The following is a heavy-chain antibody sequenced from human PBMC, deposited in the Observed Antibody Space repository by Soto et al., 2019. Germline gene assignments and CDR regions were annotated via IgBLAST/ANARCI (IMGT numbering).Heavy chain of an antibody. CDR2: ISYDSSNK. CDR3: AKLVIGYCSGNTCDDY. J-gene: IGHJ4*02. D-gene: IGHD2-15*01. CDR1: GFTFSYG. Sequence: VQLLEAVGGLIQPGGSLRLSCAASGFTFSYGIHWLRQAPGKGLEWVAYISYDSSNKFYGDSVKGRFTISRDNSKNTQFLQMDSLRAEDTAVYYCAKLVIGYCSGNTCDDYWGQGTLVAVSS. V-gene: IGHV3-30*18.